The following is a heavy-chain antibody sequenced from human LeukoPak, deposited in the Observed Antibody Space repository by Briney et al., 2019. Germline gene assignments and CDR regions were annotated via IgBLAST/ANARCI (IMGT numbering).Heavy chain of an antibody. V-gene: IGHV4-34*01. CDR3: ARGKTVVMVYAIQTDYMDV. D-gene: IGHD2-8*01. CDR1: GRSFSGYY. J-gene: IGHJ6*03. Sequence: SETLSLTCAVYGRSFSGYYWSWIRQPPGKGLEWIGEINHSGSTNYNPSLKSRVTISVDTSKNQFSLKLSSVTAAETAVYYCARGKTVVMVYAIQTDYMDVWGKGTAPTVSS. CDR2: INHSGST.